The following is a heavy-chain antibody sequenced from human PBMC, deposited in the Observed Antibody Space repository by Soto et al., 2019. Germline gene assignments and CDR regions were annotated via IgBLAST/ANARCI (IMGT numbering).Heavy chain of an antibody. Sequence: EVQLVESGGGLVKPGGSLRLSCAGSGFTFNAYAMNWVRQAPGGGLEWVSSISSTSTYIYYADSVQGRFTISRDNAKNSRFLQLNSLRAEDRAVYYCARGYRGVPSQYEVNDAFDVWGRGTMVTVSS. J-gene: IGHJ3*01. V-gene: IGHV3-21*01. CDR2: ISSTSTYI. CDR1: GFTFNAYA. D-gene: IGHD3-10*01. CDR3: ARGYRGVPSQYEVNDAFDV.